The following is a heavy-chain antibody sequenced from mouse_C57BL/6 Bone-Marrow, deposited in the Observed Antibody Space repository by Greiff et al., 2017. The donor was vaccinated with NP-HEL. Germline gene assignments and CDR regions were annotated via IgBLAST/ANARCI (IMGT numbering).Heavy chain of an antibody. CDR1: GYTFTNYG. CDR3: ARGAGPWYFED. V-gene: IGHV1-63*01. D-gene: IGHD3-2*02. Sequence: QVQLKESGAELVRPGTSVKMSCKASGYTFTNYGIGWAKQRPGHGLEWIGDIYPGGGYTNYNEKFKGKATLTADKSSSPAYLQFSSLTSEDSAIYFCARGAGPWYFEDWGKGTTVTVSS. J-gene: IGHJ1*03. CDR2: IYPGGGYT.